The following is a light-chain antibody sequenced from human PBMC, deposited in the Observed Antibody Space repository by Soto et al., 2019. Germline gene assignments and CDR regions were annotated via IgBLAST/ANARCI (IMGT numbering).Light chain of an antibody. CDR1: QSVSSN. CDR3: QQYNNWPPWT. V-gene: IGKV3-15*01. J-gene: IGKJ1*01. Sequence: EIVMTQSPATLSVSPGERATLSCRASQSVSSNLAWFQQKPGQAPRLLIYGASTRAAGIPARFSGSGSGTAFTLTISSLQSEDFAVYYCQQYNNWPPWTFGQGNKVEIK. CDR2: GAS.